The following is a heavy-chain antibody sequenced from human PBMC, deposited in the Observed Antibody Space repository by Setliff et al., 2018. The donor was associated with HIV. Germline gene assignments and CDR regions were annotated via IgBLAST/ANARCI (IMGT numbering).Heavy chain of an antibody. D-gene: IGHD2-15*01. CDR2: IKQGGSEK. Sequence: GGSLRLSCAASGFTFSSYWMSWVRQAPGKGLEWVANIKQGGSEKYYVDSVKGRFTISRDDAKNSLYLQMNSLWAEDTAVYYCARDRHCSGGSCTSYYGMDVWGQGTTVTVSS. J-gene: IGHJ6*02. CDR1: GFTFSSYW. CDR3: ARDRHCSGGSCTSYYGMDV. V-gene: IGHV3-7*01.